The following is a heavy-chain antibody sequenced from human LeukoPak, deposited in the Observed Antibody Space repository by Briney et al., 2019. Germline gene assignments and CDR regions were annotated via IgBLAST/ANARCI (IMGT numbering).Heavy chain of an antibody. Sequence: SETLSLTCSVSGGSISSYSHYWGWIRQSPGKGPEWIGSIYYSGTTFYNSSLKSRVTISVDTSKNQFSLKLSSVTAADTAVYYCARDPRGWGQGTLVTVSS. D-gene: IGHD3-10*01. J-gene: IGHJ4*02. CDR2: IYYSGTT. V-gene: IGHV4-39*07. CDR1: GGSISSYSHY. CDR3: ARDPRG.